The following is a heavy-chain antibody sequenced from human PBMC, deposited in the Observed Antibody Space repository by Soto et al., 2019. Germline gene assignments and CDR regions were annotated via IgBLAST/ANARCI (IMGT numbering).Heavy chain of an antibody. CDR2: ISYDGSNK. J-gene: IGHJ4*02. V-gene: IGHV3-30*18. CDR3: AKETYAGPLDY. Sequence: QVQLVESGGGVVQPGRSLRLSCAASGFTFSSYGMHWVRQAPGKGLEWVAVISYDGSNKYYADSVKGRFTISRDNSKNTLYPQMNSLRVEDTVVYYCAKETYAGPLDYWGQGTLVTDSS. CDR1: GFTFSSYG.